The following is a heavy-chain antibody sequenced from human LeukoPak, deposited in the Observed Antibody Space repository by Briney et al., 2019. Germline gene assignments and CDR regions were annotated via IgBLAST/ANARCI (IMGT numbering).Heavy chain of an antibody. D-gene: IGHD3-10*01. V-gene: IGHV3-23*01. CDR2: ISGSGGST. CDR3: AEGPAMVRGAYFDY. J-gene: IGHJ4*02. Sequence: PGGSLRLSCAASGLTFGSYAMSWVRQAPGKGREWVSAISGSGGSTYYADSVKGRFTISRDNSKNTLYLQMNSLRAEDTAVYYCAEGPAMVRGAYFDYWGQGALVTVSS. CDR1: GLTFGSYA.